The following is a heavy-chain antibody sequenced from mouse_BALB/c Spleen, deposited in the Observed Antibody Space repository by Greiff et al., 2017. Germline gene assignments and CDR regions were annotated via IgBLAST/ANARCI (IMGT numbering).Heavy chain of an antibody. V-gene: IGHV1-80*01. Sequence: QVQLQQSGAELVRPGSSVKISCKASGYAFSSYWMNWVKQRPGQGLEWIGQIYPGDGDTNYNGKFKGKATLTADKSSSTAYMQLSSLTSEDSAVYFCARRLTGNYAMDYWGQGTSVTVSS. CDR3: ARRLTGNYAMDY. CDR1: GYAFSSYW. J-gene: IGHJ4*01. D-gene: IGHD4-1*01. CDR2: IYPGDGDT.